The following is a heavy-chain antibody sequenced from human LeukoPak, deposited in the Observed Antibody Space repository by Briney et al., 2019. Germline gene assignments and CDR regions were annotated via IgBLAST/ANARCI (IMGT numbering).Heavy chain of an antibody. V-gene: IGHV1-2*02. D-gene: IGHD3-22*01. J-gene: IGHJ4*02. CDR1: GYTFTGYY. Sequence: ASVKVSCKASGYTFTGYYMPWVRQAPGQGLEWMGWINPNSGGTNYAQKFQGRVTMTRDASISTAYMELSRLRSDDTAVYYCARDPNYYDSSGYYMLLDYWGQGTLVTVSS. CDR2: INPNSGGT. CDR3: ARDPNYYDSSGYYMLLDY.